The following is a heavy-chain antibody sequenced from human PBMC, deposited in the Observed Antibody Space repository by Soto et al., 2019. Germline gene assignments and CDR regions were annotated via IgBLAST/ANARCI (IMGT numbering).Heavy chain of an antibody. CDR1: GGSISSSSYY. CDR3: ARGPLLAAGPLIDY. V-gene: IGHV4-39*01. Sequence: QLQLQESGPGLVKPSETLSLTCTVSGGSISSSSYYWGWIRQPPGKGLEWIGSIYYSGSTYYNPSLRGRVTISVDTSKNQFSLKLSYVPAADTAVYYCARGPLLAAGPLIDYWGQGTLVTVSS. D-gene: IGHD6-6*01. J-gene: IGHJ4*02. CDR2: IYYSGST.